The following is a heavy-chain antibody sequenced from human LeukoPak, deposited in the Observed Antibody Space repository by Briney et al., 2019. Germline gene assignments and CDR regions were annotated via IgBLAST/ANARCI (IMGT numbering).Heavy chain of an antibody. J-gene: IGHJ4*02. CDR2: IYTSGST. CDR3: ARDRHLDYEGFDY. CDR1: GGSISSGSYY. V-gene: IGHV4-61*02. D-gene: IGHD4-17*01. Sequence: SETLSLTCTVSGGSISSGSYYWSWIRQPAGKGLEWIGRIYTSGSTNYNPSLKSRVTISVDTSKSQFSLKLSSVTAADTAVYYCARDRHLDYEGFDYWGQGTLVTVSS.